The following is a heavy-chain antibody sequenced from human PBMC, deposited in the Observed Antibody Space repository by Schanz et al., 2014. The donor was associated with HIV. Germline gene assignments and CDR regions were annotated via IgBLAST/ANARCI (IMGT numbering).Heavy chain of an antibody. V-gene: IGHV3-23*01. Sequence: EVQLLESGGGLVQPGGSLRLSCVASAFTFSSYAMTWVRQAPGKGLEWVSTVSGSDGNTFYADSVKGRFTISRDNSKNTLYLQMSSLRAEDTAVYYCAKTSITLGMDVWGQGTTVTVSS. CDR1: AFTFSSYA. J-gene: IGHJ6*02. CDR2: VSGSDGNT. CDR3: AKTSITLGMDV. D-gene: IGHD1-20*01.